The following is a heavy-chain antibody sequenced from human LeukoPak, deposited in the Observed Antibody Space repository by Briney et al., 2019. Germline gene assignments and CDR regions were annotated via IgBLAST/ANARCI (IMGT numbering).Heavy chain of an antibody. CDR2: ISGSGGST. D-gene: IGHD1-26*01. Sequence: GPLRLSCAASGLTFSSYGMSWVRQAPGKGLEWVSTISGSGGSTYYADSVKGRFTISRDNSKNTLYLQMNSLRAEDTAVYYCAKAGEVGATYYFDYWGQGTLVTVSS. J-gene: IGHJ4*02. CDR1: GLTFSSYG. V-gene: IGHV3-23*01. CDR3: AKAGEVGATYYFDY.